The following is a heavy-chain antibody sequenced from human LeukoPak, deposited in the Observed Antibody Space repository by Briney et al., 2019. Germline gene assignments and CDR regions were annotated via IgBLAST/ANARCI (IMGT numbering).Heavy chain of an antibody. D-gene: IGHD3-3*01. CDR2: IYSGGST. CDR3: ARIAYYDFWSGYYDFDY. Sequence: GGSLRLSCAASGFIFSNYGMNWVRQAPGKGLEWVSVIYSGGSTYYADSVKGRFTISRDNSKNTLYLQMNSLRAEDTAVYYCARIAYYDFWSGYYDFDYWGQGTLVTVSS. J-gene: IGHJ4*02. V-gene: IGHV3-53*01. CDR1: GFIFSNYG.